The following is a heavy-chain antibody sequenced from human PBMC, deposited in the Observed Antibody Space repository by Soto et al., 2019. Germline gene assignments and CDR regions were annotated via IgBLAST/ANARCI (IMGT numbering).Heavy chain of an antibody. CDR2: ISYDGSNK. CDR3: AKAVGATTDWFDP. Sequence: QVQLVESGGGVVQPGRSLRLSCAASGFTFSSYGMHWVRQAPGKGLEWVAVISYDGSNKYYADSVKGRFTISRDNSKKKLYLQMKSLRAEDTAVYYCAKAVGATTDWFDPWGQGTLVTVSS. CDR1: GFTFSSYG. J-gene: IGHJ5*02. V-gene: IGHV3-30*18. D-gene: IGHD1-26*01.